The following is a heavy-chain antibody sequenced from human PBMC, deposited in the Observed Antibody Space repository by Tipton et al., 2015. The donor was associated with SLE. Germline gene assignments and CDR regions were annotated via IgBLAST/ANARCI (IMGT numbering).Heavy chain of an antibody. D-gene: IGHD3-22*01. CDR1: GGSINSYY. CDR2: AFYSGST. J-gene: IGHJ4*02. V-gene: IGHV4-59*01. Sequence: TLSLTCTVSGGSINSYYWSWIRQPPGMGLEWIGFAFYSGSTNYNPSLKSRVTISVDRSKNQFSLKLTSVTAADTAVYYCARYYYDSSGECLFDSWGQGTLVTVSS. CDR3: ARYYYDSSGECLFDS.